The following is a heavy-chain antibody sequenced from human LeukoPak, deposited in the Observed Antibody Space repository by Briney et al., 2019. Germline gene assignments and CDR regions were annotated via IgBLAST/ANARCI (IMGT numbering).Heavy chain of an antibody. D-gene: IGHD4-17*01. CDR2: IYYSGST. CDR3: ARHRVLHDYGDYGGMGGYYYLDY. Sequence: ASETLSLTCTVSGGSISSYYWSWIRQPPGKGLEWIGYIYYSGSTNYNPSLKSRVTISVDTSKNQFSLKLSSVTAADTAVYYCARHRVLHDYGDYGGMGGYYYLDYWGQGTLVTVSS. CDR1: GGSISSYY. V-gene: IGHV4-59*08. J-gene: IGHJ4*02.